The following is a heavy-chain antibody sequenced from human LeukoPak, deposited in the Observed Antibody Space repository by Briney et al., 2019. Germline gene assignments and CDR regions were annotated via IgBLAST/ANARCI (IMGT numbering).Heavy chain of an antibody. CDR2: IIPAFGIP. CDR1: GGTLNSYT. D-gene: IGHD3-10*01. V-gene: IGHV1-69*02. Sequence: GASVKVSCKASGGTLNSYTINWVRQAPGEGLEWMGTIIPAFGIPNYAQRFKDRATITADKSTSTAYMELSSLRSEDTAVYYCAREFWGTMVRGAAMDVWGQGTTVTVSS. J-gene: IGHJ6*02. CDR3: AREFWGTMVRGAAMDV.